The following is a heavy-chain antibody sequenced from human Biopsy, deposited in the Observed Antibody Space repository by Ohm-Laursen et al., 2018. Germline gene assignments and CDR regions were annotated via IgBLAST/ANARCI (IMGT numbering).Heavy chain of an antibody. Sequence: TLSRTRTVSGDSIRSYYWSWIRRTPGNGLEGSGHVYFTGGENFNPSLKSRVTISVDPSRARLSMTLSSVTAADTAIYYSARERRGDSYMDVWGQGTPVTVSS. CDR1: GDSIRSYY. J-gene: IGHJ6*02. CDR2: VYFTGGE. V-gene: IGHV4-59*01. D-gene: IGHD2-15*01. CDR3: ARERRGDSYMDV.